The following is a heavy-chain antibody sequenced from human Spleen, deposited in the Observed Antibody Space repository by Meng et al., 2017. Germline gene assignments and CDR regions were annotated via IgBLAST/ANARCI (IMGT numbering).Heavy chain of an antibody. CDR3: VRSSGWVRTGFDP. CDR1: GGSISSNNW. Sequence: QVQLQESGPRLGRPSGTLSLTCAVFGGSISSNNWWGWVRQPPGKGLEWIGSIGQSGFTYYTPSLKSRVTVSIDTSRNQFFLWLTSVTAADTAVYYCVRSSGWVRTGFDPWGQGTLVTVSS. D-gene: IGHD6-19*01. V-gene: IGHV4-4*02. J-gene: IGHJ5*02. CDR2: IGQSGFT.